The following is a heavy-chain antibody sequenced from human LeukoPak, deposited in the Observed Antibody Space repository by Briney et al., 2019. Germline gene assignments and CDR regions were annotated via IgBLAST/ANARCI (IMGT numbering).Heavy chain of an antibody. CDR2: IIPIFGTA. CDR1: GGTFSSYA. CDR3: ATSHQDYDLWSGYFY. V-gene: IGHV1-69*05. J-gene: IGHJ4*02. Sequence: GSSVKVSCKASGGTFSSYAISWVRQAPGQGLEWMGRIIPIFGTANYAQKFQGRVTITTDESTSTAYMELSSLRSEDTAVYYCATSHQDYDLWSGYFYWGQGTLVTVSS. D-gene: IGHD3-3*01.